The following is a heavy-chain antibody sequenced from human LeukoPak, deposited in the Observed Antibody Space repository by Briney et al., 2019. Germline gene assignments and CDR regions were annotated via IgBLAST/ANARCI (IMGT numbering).Heavy chain of an antibody. Sequence: PGGSLRLSCAASGFTFSSYAMSWVRQAPGKGLEWVSAISGSGGSTYYADSVKGRFTISRDNSKNTLYLQMNSLRAEDTAVYYCARLARCSGGNCYLGVYYFDFWGQGTLATVSS. V-gene: IGHV3-23*01. CDR2: ISGSGGST. CDR1: GFTFSSYA. J-gene: IGHJ4*02. D-gene: IGHD2-15*01. CDR3: ARLARCSGGNCYLGVYYFDF.